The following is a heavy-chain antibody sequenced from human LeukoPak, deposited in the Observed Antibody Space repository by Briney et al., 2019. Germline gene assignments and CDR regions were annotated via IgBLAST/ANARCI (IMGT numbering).Heavy chain of an antibody. CDR2: IFSHGET. Sequence: GGSLRLSCAAPGFTVGNNYMNWVRQAPGKGLEWVSLIFSHGETSYADSVKGRFTLSRDNSKNTLYLQMNGLRVEDTAVYYCARDPPAVSINTYAWGQGTLVTVSS. V-gene: IGHV3-66*01. J-gene: IGHJ4*02. D-gene: IGHD2-8*01. CDR3: ARDPPAVSINTYA. CDR1: GFTVGNNY.